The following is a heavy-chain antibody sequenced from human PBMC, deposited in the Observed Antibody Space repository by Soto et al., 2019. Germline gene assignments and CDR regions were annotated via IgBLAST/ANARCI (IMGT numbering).Heavy chain of an antibody. Sequence: SVKISCKASGGTFSSYTISWVRQAPGQGLEWMGGIIPIFGTANYAQKFQGRVTITADKSTSTAYMELSSLRSEDTAVYYCARVENPPPYYYDSSGYYWSAFDIWGQGTMVTVSS. CDR3: ARVENPPPYYYDSSGYYWSAFDI. CDR1: GGTFSSYT. CDR2: IIPIFGTA. V-gene: IGHV1-69*06. J-gene: IGHJ3*02. D-gene: IGHD3-22*01.